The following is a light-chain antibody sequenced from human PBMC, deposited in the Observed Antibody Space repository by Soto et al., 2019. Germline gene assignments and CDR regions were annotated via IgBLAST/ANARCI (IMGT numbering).Light chain of an antibody. V-gene: IGLV1-44*01. CDR2: RSD. CDR3: AAWDDSRYGVV. J-gene: IGLJ2*01. CDR1: SSNIGSNH. Sequence: QSVLTQSPSASGTPGQRVIIACSGSSSNIGSNHVNWYRHLPGAAPKLLIFRSDQRPSGVPDRFSGSKSGTTAFLAISGLQSGDEADYYCAAWDDSRYGVVFGGGTKLTVL.